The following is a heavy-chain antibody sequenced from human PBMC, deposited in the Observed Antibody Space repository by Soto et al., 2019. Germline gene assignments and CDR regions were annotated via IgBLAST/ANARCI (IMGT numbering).Heavy chain of an antibody. V-gene: IGHV3-11*06. CDR3: VRDARLASF. CDR1: GFTFSDFY. CDR2: ISGSGSGT. D-gene: IGHD6-19*01. Sequence: QVQLVESGGGLVKPGGSLRISCAASGFTFSDFYMNWLRQTPGKGLEWLAYISGSGSGTNYADSVKGRFTISRDNAKNSLYLQMNSLRIEDTAVYYCVRDARLASFRGLGTLVTVSS. J-gene: IGHJ4*02.